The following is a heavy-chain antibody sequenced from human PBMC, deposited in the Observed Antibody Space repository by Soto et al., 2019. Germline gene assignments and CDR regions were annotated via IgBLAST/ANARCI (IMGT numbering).Heavy chain of an antibody. D-gene: IGHD3-22*01. CDR1: GFTFSSYS. V-gene: IGHV3-21*01. J-gene: IGHJ3*02. Sequence: SLRLSCAASGFTFSSYSMNWVRQAPGKGLEWVSSISSSSSYIYYADSVKGRFTISRDNAKNSLYLQMNSLRAEDTAVYYCASLVRIVAPPDAFDIWGQGTMVTVSS. CDR2: ISSSSSYI. CDR3: ASLVRIVAPPDAFDI.